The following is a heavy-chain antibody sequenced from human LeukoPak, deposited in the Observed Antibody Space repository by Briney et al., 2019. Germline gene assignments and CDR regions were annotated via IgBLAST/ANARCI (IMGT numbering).Heavy chain of an antibody. CDR1: GGTFSSYA. CDR3: ARSASIAAPYYFDY. J-gene: IGHJ4*02. Sequence: SVKVSCKASGGTFSSYAISWVRQAPGQGLEWMGGIIPIFGTANYAQKFQGSVTITTDESTSTAYMELSSLRSEDTAVYYCARSASIAAPYYFDYWGQGTLVTVSS. CDR2: IIPIFGTA. D-gene: IGHD6-6*01. V-gene: IGHV1-69*05.